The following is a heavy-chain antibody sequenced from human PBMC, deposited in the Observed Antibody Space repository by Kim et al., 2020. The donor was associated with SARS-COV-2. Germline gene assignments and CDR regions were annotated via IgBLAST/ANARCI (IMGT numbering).Heavy chain of an antibody. D-gene: IGHD2-2*01. Sequence: YADSMRFTISRDNSNNTLYLQMNSLGAGDTAVYYCAKGGNQLRGKGSFDSWGQGTLVTVSS. CDR3: AKGGNQLRGKGSFDS. V-gene: IGHV3-23*01. J-gene: IGHJ4*02.